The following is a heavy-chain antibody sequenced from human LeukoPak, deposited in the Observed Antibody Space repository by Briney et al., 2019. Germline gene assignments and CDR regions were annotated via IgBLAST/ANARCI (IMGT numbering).Heavy chain of an antibody. CDR3: AREYYDSSGYYYQTQGFDY. J-gene: IGHJ4*02. V-gene: IGHV1-2*02. Sequence: ASVKVSCKASGYTFTGYYMHWVRQAPGQGLEWMGWINPNSGGTNYAKKFQGRVTMTRDTSIRTAYMELSRMRSDDTAVYYCAREYYDSSGYYYQTQGFDYWGQGTLVTASS. D-gene: IGHD3-22*01. CDR1: GYTFTGYY. CDR2: INPNSGGT.